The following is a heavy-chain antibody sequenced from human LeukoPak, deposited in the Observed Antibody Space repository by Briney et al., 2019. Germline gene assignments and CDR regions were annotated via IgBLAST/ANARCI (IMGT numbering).Heavy chain of an antibody. J-gene: IGHJ5*02. CDR1: GFSFDDFA. CDR2: LTWNSGTF. Sequence: PGGSLRLSCVGSGFSFDDFAMHWVRQVPGKGLEWVSGLTWNSGTFGYADSVKGRFTISRDNAKNSLYLQMNSLRDDDMALYYCARGNSGSYSQDWFDPWGQGTLVTVSS. D-gene: IGHD1-26*01. CDR3: ARGNSGSYSQDWFDP. V-gene: IGHV3-9*03.